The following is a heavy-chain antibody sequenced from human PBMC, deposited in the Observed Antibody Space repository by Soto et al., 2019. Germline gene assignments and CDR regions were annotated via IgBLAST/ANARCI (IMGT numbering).Heavy chain of an antibody. D-gene: IGHD2-15*01. V-gene: IGHV4-30-4*01. CDR2: IYYTGSK. Sequence: SETLSLTCTVSGGSISSADYYWSWIRQPPGKGLEWVGYIYYTGSKYYNPSLKSRLTISVDTSKNQFSLKLSSVTAADTAVYYCARVVGCSGGSCYFDYFDYWGQGTLVTVSS. CDR3: ARVVGCSGGSCYFDYFDY. J-gene: IGHJ4*02. CDR1: GGSISSADYY.